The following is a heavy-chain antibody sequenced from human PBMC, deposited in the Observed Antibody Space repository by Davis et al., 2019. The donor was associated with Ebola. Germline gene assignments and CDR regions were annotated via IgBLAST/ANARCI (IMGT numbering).Heavy chain of an antibody. CDR3: ARALVVVVAAFNWFDP. CDR2: INHSGST. CDR1: GGSFSGYY. D-gene: IGHD2-15*01. Sequence: SETLSLTCAVYGGSFSGYYWSWIRQPPGKGLEWIGEINHSGSTNYNPSLKSRVTISVDTSKNQFSLKLSSVTAADTAVYYCARALVVVVAAFNWFDPWGQGTLVTVSS. V-gene: IGHV4-34*01. J-gene: IGHJ5*02.